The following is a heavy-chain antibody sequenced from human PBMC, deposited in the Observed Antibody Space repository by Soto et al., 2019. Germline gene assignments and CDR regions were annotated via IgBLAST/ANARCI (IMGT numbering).Heavy chain of an antibody. CDR3: ARTAQGAFAFDI. CDR2: INSDGSST. CDR1: GFTFSSYW. J-gene: IGHJ3*02. V-gene: IGHV3-74*01. Sequence: GGSLRLSCAASGFTFSSYWIHWVRQAPGKGLVWVSRINSDGSSTSYADSVKGRFTISRDNAKNTLYLQMNSLRAEDTAVYYCARTAQGAFAFDIWGLGTMVTVSS.